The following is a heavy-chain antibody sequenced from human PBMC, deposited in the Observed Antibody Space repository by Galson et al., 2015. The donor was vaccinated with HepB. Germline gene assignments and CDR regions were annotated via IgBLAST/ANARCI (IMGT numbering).Heavy chain of an antibody. V-gene: IGHV3-30*18. CDR1: GFIFSNYG. Sequence: SLRLSCAGSGFIFSNYGMHWVRQSPGKGLEWVAGITYDGGNKYYTDSVKGRFTVSRDNSKNALYLGMNSLKAEDTAVYYCTNGEPPITLGTTTGDFDSWGQGTLVTVSS. J-gene: IGHJ4*02. CDR3: TNGEPPITLGTTTGDFDS. D-gene: IGHD1-14*01. CDR2: ITYDGGNK.